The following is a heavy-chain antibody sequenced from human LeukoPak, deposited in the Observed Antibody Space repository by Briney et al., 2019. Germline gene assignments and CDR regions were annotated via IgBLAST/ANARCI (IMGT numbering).Heavy chain of an antibody. Sequence: GGSLRLSCAASGFAFSNYNMKWVRQAPGTGLEWVSFISTTSTYIYYADSVKGRFTVSRDNSKNLLYLQMDSLRVEDTAVYYCARAGTCSSTSCDGGIEYWGQGTLVTVSS. CDR1: GFAFSNYN. D-gene: IGHD2-2*01. J-gene: IGHJ4*02. V-gene: IGHV3-21*06. CDR2: ISTTSTYI. CDR3: ARAGTCSSTSCDGGIEY.